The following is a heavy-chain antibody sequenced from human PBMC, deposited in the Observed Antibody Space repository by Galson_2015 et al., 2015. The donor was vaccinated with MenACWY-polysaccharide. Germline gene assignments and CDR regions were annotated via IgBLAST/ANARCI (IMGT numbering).Heavy chain of an antibody. V-gene: IGHV3-7*01. J-gene: IGHJ4*02. CDR1: GFTFTSYW. CDR3: ARDDGRWELPLEF. CDR2: IKADESEE. D-gene: IGHD1-26*01. Sequence: SLRLSCAASGFTFTSYWMSWVRQAPGKGLEWVAHIKADESEEYYVDSVKGRFTISRDNAQNSLFLQMNSLRAEDTAMYYCARDDGRWELPLEFWGQGTLVTVSS.